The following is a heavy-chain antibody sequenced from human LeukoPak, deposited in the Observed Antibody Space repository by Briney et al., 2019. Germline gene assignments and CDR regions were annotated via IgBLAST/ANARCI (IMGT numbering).Heavy chain of an antibody. CDR2: ISGSSRYI. D-gene: IGHD3-3*01. CDR1: GFTFNIYS. V-gene: IGHV3-21*01. J-gene: IGHJ3*02. Sequence: GGSLRLSCAASGFTFNIYSMSWVRQAPGKGLEWVSSISGSSRYIYYADLVKGRFTISRDNAKNSLYLQMDILRVEDTAVYYCASPEWLPDAIDIWGQGTMVTVSS. CDR3: ASPEWLPDAIDI.